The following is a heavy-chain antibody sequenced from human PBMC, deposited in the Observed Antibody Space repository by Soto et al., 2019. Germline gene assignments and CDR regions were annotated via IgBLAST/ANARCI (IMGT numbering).Heavy chain of an antibody. V-gene: IGHV3-48*03. D-gene: IGHD3-10*01. Sequence: EVQLVESGGGLVQPGGSLRLSCAASGFTFSTYEMKWVRQAPGKGLEWVSYISGGGSTKYYADSVKGRFTISRDNAQTLLYLQMNSLRGEDTALYYCARESRGNGEIDFWGQGTLVTVSS. CDR2: ISGGGSTK. J-gene: IGHJ4*02. CDR3: ARESRGNGEIDF. CDR1: GFTFSTYE.